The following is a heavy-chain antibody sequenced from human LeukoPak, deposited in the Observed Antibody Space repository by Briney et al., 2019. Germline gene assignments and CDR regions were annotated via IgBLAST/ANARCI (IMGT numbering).Heavy chain of an antibody. V-gene: IGHV3-7*01. CDR1: GFTFGSYW. CDR3: ARDRFRAGGYYYGMDV. J-gene: IGHJ6*02. D-gene: IGHD3-3*01. CDR2: IKQDGSEK. Sequence: GGSLRLSCAASGFTFGSYWMSWVRQAPGKGLEWVANIKQDGSEKYYVDSVKGRFTISRDNAKNSLYLQMNSLRAEDTAVYYCARDRFRAGGYYYGMDVWGQGTTVTVSS.